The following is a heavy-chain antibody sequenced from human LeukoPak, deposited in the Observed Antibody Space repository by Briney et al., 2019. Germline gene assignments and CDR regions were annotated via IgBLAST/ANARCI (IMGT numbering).Heavy chain of an antibody. V-gene: IGHV1-69*04. J-gene: IGHJ4*02. Sequence: SVKVSCKASGGTFSSYAISWVRQAPGQGLEWMGRIIPILGMANYAQKFQGRVTITADKSTSTAYMELSSLRSEDTAVYYCARVVAAAGRGGGDFDYWGQGTLVTVSS. CDR3: ARVVAAAGRGGGDFDY. CDR1: GGTFSSYA. CDR2: IIPILGMA. D-gene: IGHD6-13*01.